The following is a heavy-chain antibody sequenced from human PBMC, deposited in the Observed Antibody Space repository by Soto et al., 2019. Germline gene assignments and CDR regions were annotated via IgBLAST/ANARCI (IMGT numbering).Heavy chain of an antibody. CDR2: IYYSGST. CDR1: GGSISSGDYY. D-gene: IGHD3-3*01. J-gene: IGHJ5*02. Sequence: LSLTCTVSGGSISSGDYYWSWIRQPPGKGLEWIGYIYYSGSTYYNPSLKSRVTISVDTSKNQFSLKLSSVTAADTAVYYCAREGLYYDFWSGYYSPRGNWFDPWGQGXLVTVSS. CDR3: AREGLYYDFWSGYYSPRGNWFDP. V-gene: IGHV4-30-4*01.